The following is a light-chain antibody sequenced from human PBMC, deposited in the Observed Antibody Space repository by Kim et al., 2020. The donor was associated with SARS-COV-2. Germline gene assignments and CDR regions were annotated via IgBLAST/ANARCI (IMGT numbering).Light chain of an antibody. V-gene: IGKV3D-20*01. CDR1: QNVRNDY. J-gene: IGKJ4*01. Sequence: LSPGERITLTCGASQNVRNDYLACYQQKPGLAPRLLIYDASSRATGIPDRFSGSGSGTDFTLTISRLEPEDFAVYYCQQYGTSPTFGGGTKVEIK. CDR3: QQYGTSPT. CDR2: DAS.